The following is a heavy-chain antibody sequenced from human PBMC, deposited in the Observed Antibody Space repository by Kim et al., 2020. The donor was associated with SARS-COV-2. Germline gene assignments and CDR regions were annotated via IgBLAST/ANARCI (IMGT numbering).Heavy chain of an antibody. Sequence: GGSLRLSCAASGFTFSGYCLDWVRQPPGKGLEWVGRSIKKDNSYTSEYVASVRRRFIISRDEPNNSLYHQMNSRQTEAAAVYSCVRCVARDGGGLDVWGQGTTVIVSS. V-gene: IGHV3-72*01. CDR3: VRCVARDGGGLDV. CDR2: SIKKDNSYTS. J-gene: IGHJ6*02. CDR1: GFTFSGYC. D-gene: IGHD3-16*01.